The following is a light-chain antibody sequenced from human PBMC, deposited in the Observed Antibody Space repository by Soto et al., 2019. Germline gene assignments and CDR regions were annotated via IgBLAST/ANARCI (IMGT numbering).Light chain of an antibody. Sequence: QSGLTQPRSVSGSPGQSVTVSCTGTSSDVGGYDFVSWYQQHPGKAPKLMIYDVTKRPSGVPDRFSGSKSGNTASLTISGLQAEDEAVYFCCSYAATYVYVFXTGTKVTVL. J-gene: IGLJ1*01. V-gene: IGLV2-11*01. CDR3: CSYAATYVYV. CDR1: SSDVGGYDF. CDR2: DVT.